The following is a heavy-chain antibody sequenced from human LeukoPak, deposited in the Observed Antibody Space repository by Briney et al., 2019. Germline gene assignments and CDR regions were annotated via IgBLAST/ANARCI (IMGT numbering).Heavy chain of an antibody. D-gene: IGHD6-19*01. CDR2: IYPGDSDT. Sequence: GESLKISCKGSGYSFTSYWIGWVRQMPGKGLEWMGIIYPGDSDTRYSPSFQGQVTISADKSISTAYLQWSGLKASDTAMYYCARRSGWQNYYFDYWGQGTLVTVSS. CDR1: GYSFTSYW. V-gene: IGHV5-51*01. CDR3: ARRSGWQNYYFDY. J-gene: IGHJ4*02.